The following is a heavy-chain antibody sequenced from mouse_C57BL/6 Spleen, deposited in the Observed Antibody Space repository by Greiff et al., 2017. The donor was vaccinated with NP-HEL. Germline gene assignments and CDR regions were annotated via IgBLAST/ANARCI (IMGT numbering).Heavy chain of an antibody. V-gene: IGHV1-61*01. CDR2: IYPSDSET. J-gene: IGHJ2*01. Sequence: QVQLQQPGAELVRPGSSVKLSCKASGYTFTSYWMDWVKQRPGQGLEWIGNIYPSDSETHYNQKFKDKATLTVDKSSSTAYMQLSSLTSEDSAVYYCARSSPPFDYWGQGTTLTVSS. CDR3: ARSSPPFDY. CDR1: GYTFTSYW.